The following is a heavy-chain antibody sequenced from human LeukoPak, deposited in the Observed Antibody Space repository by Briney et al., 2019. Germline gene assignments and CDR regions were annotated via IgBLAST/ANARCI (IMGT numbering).Heavy chain of an antibody. V-gene: IGHV4-30-2*01. CDR3: ARSNGVLALSYFDY. Sequence: KPSETLSLTCSVSGGSISRGGYYWTWIRQPPEKGLEWIGYILQSGNTYYNPSLKSRVTISVDRSKNQFSLKLNSVTAADTAVYFCARSNGVLALSYFDYWGQGTLVTVSS. CDR1: GGSISRGGYY. J-gene: IGHJ4*02. D-gene: IGHD2-8*01. CDR2: ILQSGNT.